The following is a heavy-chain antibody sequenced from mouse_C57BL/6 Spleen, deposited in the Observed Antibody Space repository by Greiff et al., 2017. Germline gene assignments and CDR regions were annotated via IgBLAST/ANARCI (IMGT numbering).Heavy chain of an antibody. CDR3: TRTITTVVAKGFAY. CDR1: GYTFTSYW. J-gene: IGHJ3*01. Sequence: VQLQQPGAELVKPGASVKVSCKASGYTFTSYWMHWVKQRPGQGLEWIGRIHPSDSDTNYNQKFKGKATLTVDKSSSTAYMQLSSLTSEDSAVYYCTRTITTVVAKGFAYWGQGTLVTVSA. V-gene: IGHV1-74*01. CDR2: IHPSDSDT. D-gene: IGHD1-1*01.